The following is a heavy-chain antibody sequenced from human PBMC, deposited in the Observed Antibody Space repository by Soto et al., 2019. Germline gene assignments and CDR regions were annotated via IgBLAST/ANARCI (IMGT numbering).Heavy chain of an antibody. CDR2: ISYDGSNK. CDR3: AKDQSSAFDY. J-gene: IGHJ4*02. D-gene: IGHD6-6*01. V-gene: IGHV3-30*18. Sequence: QVQLVESGGGVVQPGRSLRLSCAASGFTFSSYGMHWVRQAPGKGLEWVAVISYDGSNKYYADSVKGRFTISRDNSKNPLYLQMNSLRAEDTAVYYCAKDQSSAFDYWGQGTLLTASS. CDR1: GFTFSSYG.